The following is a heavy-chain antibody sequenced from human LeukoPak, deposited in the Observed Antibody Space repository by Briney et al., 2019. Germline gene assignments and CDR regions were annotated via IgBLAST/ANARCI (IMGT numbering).Heavy chain of an antibody. CDR1: GFTVSSNY. CDR2: IYSGGST. CDR3: ARDLRLVTSHYYYYYGMDV. V-gene: IGHV3-66*01. J-gene: IGHJ6*02. Sequence: PGWSLRLSCAASGFTVSSNYMSWVRQAPGKGLEWVSVIYSGGSTYYADSVKGRFTISRDNSKNTLYLQMNSLRAEDTAVYYCARDLRLVTSHYYYYYGMDVWGQGTTVTVSS. D-gene: IGHD6-19*01.